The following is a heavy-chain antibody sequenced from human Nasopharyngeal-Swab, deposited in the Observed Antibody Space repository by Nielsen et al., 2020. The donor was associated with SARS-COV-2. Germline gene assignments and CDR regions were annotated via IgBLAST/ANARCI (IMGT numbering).Heavy chain of an antibody. D-gene: IGHD4-17*01. CDR2: MNPNSGNT. CDR3: ARGPATVTTSYYYYMDV. V-gene: IGHV1-8*01. Sequence: ASVKVSCKASGYTFTSYDINWVRQATGQGLEWMGWMNPNSGNTGYAQKFQGRVTMTRNNTISTAYMELSSLRSEDTAVYYCARGPATVTTSYYYYMDVWGKGTTVTVSS. J-gene: IGHJ6*03. CDR1: GYTFTSYD.